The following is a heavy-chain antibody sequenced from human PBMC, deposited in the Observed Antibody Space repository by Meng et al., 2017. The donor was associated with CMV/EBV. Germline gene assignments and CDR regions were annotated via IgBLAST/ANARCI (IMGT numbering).Heavy chain of an antibody. D-gene: IGHD3-9*01. Sequence: GGSLRLSCAASGFTFSSYGMHWVRQAPGKGLEWVAFIRYDGSNKYYADSVKDRFTISRDNSKNTLYLQMNSLGAEDTAVYYCAKDIFSVLRSFPGGMDVWGQGTTVTVSS. V-gene: IGHV3-30*02. CDR1: GFTFSSYG. CDR3: AKDIFSVLRSFPGGMDV. CDR2: IRYDGSNK. J-gene: IGHJ6*02.